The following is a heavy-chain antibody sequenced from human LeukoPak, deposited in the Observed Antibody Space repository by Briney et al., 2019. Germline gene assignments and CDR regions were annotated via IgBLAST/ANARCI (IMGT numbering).Heavy chain of an antibody. CDR1: GFTFSSYA. CDR2: ISGSGGST. D-gene: IGHD3-22*01. CDR3: AKDARYYYDSSGYYYGY. V-gene: IGHV3-23*01. Sequence: GGSLRLSCAASGFTFSSYAMSWVRQAPGKGLEWVSAISGSGGSTYYADSVKGRFTISRDNSKNTLHLQMNSLRAEDTAVYYCAKDARYYYDSSGYYYGYWGQGTLVTVSS. J-gene: IGHJ4*02.